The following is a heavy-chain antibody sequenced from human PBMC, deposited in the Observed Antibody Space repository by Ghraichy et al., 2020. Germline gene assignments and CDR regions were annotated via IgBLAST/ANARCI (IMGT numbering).Heavy chain of an antibody. J-gene: IGHJ4*02. V-gene: IGHV4-34*01. Sequence: SETLSLTCAVYGGSFSGYYWSWIRQPPGKGLEWIGEINHSGSTNYNPSLKSRVTISVDTSKNQFSLKLSSVTAADTAVYYCARCKTYYYDSSGYVPGRRPPLQPFDYWGQGTLVTVSS. CDR3: ARCKTYYYDSSGYVPGRRPPLQPFDY. CDR1: GGSFSGYY. D-gene: IGHD3-22*01. CDR2: INHSGST.